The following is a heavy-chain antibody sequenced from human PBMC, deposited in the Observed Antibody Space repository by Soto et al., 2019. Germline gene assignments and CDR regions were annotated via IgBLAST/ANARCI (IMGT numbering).Heavy chain of an antibody. CDR2: ISAFIGNT. V-gene: IGHV1-18*01. CDR3: AILPGIAAAGSGYYYYGMDV. CDR1: GYTFTSYG. Sequence: ASVKVSCKASGYTFTSYGISWVRQAPGQGLEWMGGISAFIGNTNYAQKFQGRVTITADESTSTAYMELSSLRSEDTAVYYCAILPGIAAAGSGYYYYGMDVWGQGTTVTVSS. D-gene: IGHD6-13*01. J-gene: IGHJ6*02.